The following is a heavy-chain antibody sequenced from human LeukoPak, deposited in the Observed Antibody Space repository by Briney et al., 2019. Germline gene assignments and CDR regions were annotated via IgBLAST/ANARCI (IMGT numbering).Heavy chain of an antibody. Sequence: PSQTLSLTCAVSGGSISSGGYSWSWIRQPPGKGLEWIGYIYHSGSTNYNPSLKSRVTISVDTSKNQFSLKLSSVTAADTAVYYCARHEELTPPFDYWGQGTLVTVSS. D-gene: IGHD1-26*01. V-gene: IGHV4-30-2*01. J-gene: IGHJ4*02. CDR2: IYHSGST. CDR1: GGSISSGGYS. CDR3: ARHEELTPPFDY.